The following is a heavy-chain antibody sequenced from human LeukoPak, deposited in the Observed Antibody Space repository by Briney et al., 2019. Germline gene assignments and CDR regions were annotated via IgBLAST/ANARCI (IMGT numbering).Heavy chain of an antibody. D-gene: IGHD1-26*01. CDR1: GFTFSTYS. J-gene: IGHJ3*02. Sequence: PGGSLRLSCAASGFTFSTYSMNWVRQAPGKGLEWVSSISSSSSYIYYADSVKGRFTISRDNAKNSLYLHMNSLRAEDTAVYYCTRHWDSGSFEFPDAFDIWGQGTMVTVSS. V-gene: IGHV3-21*04. CDR2: ISSSSSYI. CDR3: TRHWDSGSFEFPDAFDI.